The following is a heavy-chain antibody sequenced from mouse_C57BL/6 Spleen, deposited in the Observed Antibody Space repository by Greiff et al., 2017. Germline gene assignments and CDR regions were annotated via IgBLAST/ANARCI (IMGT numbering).Heavy chain of an antibody. V-gene: IGHV1-55*01. CDR1: GYTFTSYW. D-gene: IGHD1-1*01. CDR3: VYYYGSSYNWFAY. CDR2: IYPGSGST. J-gene: IGHJ3*01. Sequence: VQLQQPGAELVKPGASVKMSCKASGYTFTSYWITWVKQRPGQGLEWIGDIYPGSGSTNYNEKFKSKATLTVDTSSSTAYMQLSILTSEDSAVDYCVYYYGSSYNWFAYWGQGTLVTVSA.